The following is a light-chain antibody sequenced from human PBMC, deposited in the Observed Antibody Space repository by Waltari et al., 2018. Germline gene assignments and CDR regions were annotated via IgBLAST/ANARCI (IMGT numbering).Light chain of an antibody. V-gene: IGKV3-20*01. CDR3: QQYGGSPGT. CDR1: QSVNNRY. J-gene: IGKJ4*01. CDR2: GAS. Sequence: EIVLTQSPGTLSLSQGERATLSCRASQSVNNRYLAWYQQKPGQAPRLLIFGASSRATGIPDRFSGSGSGTDFSLTISRLEPEDSAVYYCQQYGGSPGTFGGGTKVEIK.